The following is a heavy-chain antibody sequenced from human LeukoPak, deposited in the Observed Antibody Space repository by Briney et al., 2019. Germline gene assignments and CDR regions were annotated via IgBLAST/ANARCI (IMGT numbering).Heavy chain of an antibody. CDR2: FDPEDGET. CDR3: ATESRDYVGAWFDP. V-gene: IGHV1-24*01. J-gene: IGHJ5*02. CDR1: GYTFTSYY. D-gene: IGHD1-26*01. Sequence: ASVKVSCKASGYTFTSYYMHWVRQAPGKGLEWMGGFDPEDGETIYAQKFQGRVTMTEDTSTDTAYMELSSLRSEDTAVYYCATESRDYVGAWFDPWGQGTLVTVSS.